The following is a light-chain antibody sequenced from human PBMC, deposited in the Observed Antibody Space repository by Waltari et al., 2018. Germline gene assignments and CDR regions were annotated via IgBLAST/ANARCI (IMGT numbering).Light chain of an antibody. CDR2: DAS. CDR3: QQYNSYWT. V-gene: IGKV1-5*01. J-gene: IGKJ1*01. Sequence: DIQMTQSPSTLSASVGDRVTITCRVSQRLRSWLAWYQQKPGKAPKLLIYDASSLESGVPSRFSGSGSGTEFTLTISSLQPNDFATYYCQQYNSYWTFGQGTKVEIK. CDR1: QRLRSW.